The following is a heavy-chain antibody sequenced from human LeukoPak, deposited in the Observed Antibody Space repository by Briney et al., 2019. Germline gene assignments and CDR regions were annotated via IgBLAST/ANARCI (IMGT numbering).Heavy chain of an antibody. CDR1: GYSFTSHW. CDR3: ARHGGIAVAPPDY. D-gene: IGHD6-19*01. CDR2: IDPSDSYT. J-gene: IGHJ4*02. V-gene: IGHV5-10-1*01. Sequence: GESLRISCKGSGYSFTSHWIVWVRQMPGKGLEWMGRIDPSDSYTNYSPSFQGHVTISADKSISTAYLQWSSLKASDTAMYYCARHGGIAVAPPDYWGQGTLVTVSS.